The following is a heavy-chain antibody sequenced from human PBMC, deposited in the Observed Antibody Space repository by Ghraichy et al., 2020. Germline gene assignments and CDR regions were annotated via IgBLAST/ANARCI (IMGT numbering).Heavy chain of an antibody. CDR1: GFTFSSYW. CDR3: TRGGEAPLV. Sequence: GGSLRLSCAASGFTFSSYWMHWVRQAPGKGLVWVSRINGDGSSTTYADSVKGRFTISIDNAKNTLYLQMNSLRAEDTAVYYCTRGGEAPLVWGQGTTVTVSS. V-gene: IGHV3-74*01. D-gene: IGHD3-10*01. J-gene: IGHJ6*02. CDR2: INGDGSST.